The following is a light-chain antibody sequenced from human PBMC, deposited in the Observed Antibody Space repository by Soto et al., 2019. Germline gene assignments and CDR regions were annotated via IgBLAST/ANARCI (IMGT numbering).Light chain of an antibody. J-gene: IGLJ1*01. Sequence: QSALTQPASVSGSPGQPITISCTGTSSDVGGYYSVSWYQQHPGKAPKLMIYDVTNRPSGVSNRFSGSKSGNTASLTISGLQAEDEADYYCSSYTSSSTDVFGTGTKLTVL. CDR2: DVT. V-gene: IGLV2-14*01. CDR3: SSYTSSSTDV. CDR1: SSDVGGYYS.